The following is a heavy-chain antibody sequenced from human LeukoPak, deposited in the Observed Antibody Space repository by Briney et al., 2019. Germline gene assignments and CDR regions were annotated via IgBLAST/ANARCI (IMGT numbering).Heavy chain of an antibody. CDR1: GFTFSDYY. J-gene: IGHJ6*03. Sequence: PGGSLRLSCAASGFTFSDYYMSWIRQAPGKGLEWVSYISSSGSTIYYADSVKGRSTISRDNAKNSLYLQMNSLRAEDTAVYYCATQSEMVRGVFFGYYYMDVWGKGTTVTISS. CDR3: ATQSEMVRGVFFGYYYMDV. V-gene: IGHV3-11*01. CDR2: ISSSGSTI. D-gene: IGHD3-10*01.